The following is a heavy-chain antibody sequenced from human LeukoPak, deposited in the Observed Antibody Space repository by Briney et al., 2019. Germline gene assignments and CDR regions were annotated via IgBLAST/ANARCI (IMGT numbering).Heavy chain of an antibody. D-gene: IGHD2-15*01. CDR1: GFTFKLYW. V-gene: IGHV3-74*01. CDR3: VRGGPSTWS. J-gene: IGHJ5*02. CDR2: INDDGSTT. Sequence: GGSLRLSCAASGFTFKLYWMHWVRQAPGKGPVWVSRINDDGSTTTYADSVKGRFTISRDDAKNMLFLQTNSLRAEDTAVYYCVRGGPSTWSWGQGTLVTVSS.